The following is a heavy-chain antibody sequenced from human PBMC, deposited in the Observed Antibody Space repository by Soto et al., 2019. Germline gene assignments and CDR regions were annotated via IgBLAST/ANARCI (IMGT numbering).Heavy chain of an antibody. V-gene: IGHV3-23*01. CDR1: GFTFSSYA. Sequence: GGSLRLSCAASGFTFSSYAMSWVRQAPGKGLEWVSAISGSGGSTYYADSVKGRFTISRDNSKNTLYLQMNSLRAEDTAVYYCAKAYCSGGSCYPHYYYYYMDVWGKGTTVTVSS. CDR3: AKAYCSGGSCYPHYYYYYMDV. J-gene: IGHJ6*03. CDR2: ISGSGGST. D-gene: IGHD2-15*01.